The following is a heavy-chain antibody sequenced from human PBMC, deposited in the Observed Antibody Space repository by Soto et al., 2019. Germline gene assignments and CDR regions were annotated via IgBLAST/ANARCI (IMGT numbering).Heavy chain of an antibody. Sequence: KPSETLSLTCAVSGGSISSSNWWSWVRQPPGKGLEWIGEIYHSGSTNYNPSLKSRVTISVDKSKNQFSLKLSSVTAADTAVYYCARGVLVWERKYFDYWGQGTLVTVSS. V-gene: IGHV4-4*02. J-gene: IGHJ4*02. CDR1: GGSISSSNW. CDR2: IYHSGST. D-gene: IGHD3-16*01. CDR3: ARGVLVWERKYFDY.